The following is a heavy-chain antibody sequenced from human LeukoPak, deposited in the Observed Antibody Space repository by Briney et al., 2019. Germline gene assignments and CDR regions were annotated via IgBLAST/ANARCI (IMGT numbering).Heavy chain of an antibody. CDR1: GGSISSSSYY. CDR2: IYHSGST. V-gene: IGHV4-39*01. J-gene: IGHJ6*03. CDR3: ARSLVVPAHYYYYYYMDV. D-gene: IGHD2-2*01. Sequence: PSETLSLTCTVSGGSISSSSYYWGWIRQPPGKGLEWIGSIYHSGSTYYNPSLNSRVTISVDTSKNQFSLELRSVTAADTAVYYCARSLVVPAHYYYYYYMDVWGKGTTVTVSS.